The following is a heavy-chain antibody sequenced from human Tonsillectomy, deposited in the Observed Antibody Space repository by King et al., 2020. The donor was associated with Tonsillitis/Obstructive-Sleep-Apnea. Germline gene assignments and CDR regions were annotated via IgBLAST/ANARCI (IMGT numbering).Heavy chain of an antibody. J-gene: IGHJ4*02. D-gene: IGHD2-2*01. CDR2: ISVSGGST. V-gene: IGHV3-23*04. Sequence: VQLVESGGGLVQPGGSLRLSCAASVFTFSSYAMSWVRQAPGKGLEWVSAISVSGGSTYYADSVKGRFTISRDNTKNTLYLQMNSLRAEDTAGYYCAFFSSGPACSSASSPNYWGQGTLVTVSS. CDR3: AFFSSGPACSSASSPNY. CDR1: VFTFSSYA.